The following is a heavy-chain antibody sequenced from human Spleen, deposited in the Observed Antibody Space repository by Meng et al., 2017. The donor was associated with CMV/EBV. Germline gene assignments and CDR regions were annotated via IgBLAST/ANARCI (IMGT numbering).Heavy chain of an antibody. CDR3: ARGISTSCLFRY. D-gene: IGHD2-2*01. Sequence: SETLSLTCTVSGGSISSYYWGWIRQPPGKGLEWVGSMYDSGSTNYNPSLNSRVTISVDTSKNQFSLKLSSVTAADTAVYYCARGISTSCLFRYWGQGTLVTVSS. CDR2: MYDSGST. V-gene: IGHV4-59*12. CDR1: GGSISSYY. J-gene: IGHJ4*02.